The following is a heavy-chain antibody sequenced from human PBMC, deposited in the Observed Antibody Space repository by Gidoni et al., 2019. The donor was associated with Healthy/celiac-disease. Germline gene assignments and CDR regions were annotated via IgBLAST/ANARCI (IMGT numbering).Heavy chain of an antibody. J-gene: IGHJ4*02. CDR3: ARGDPFDN. CDR1: GYTFRSYA. D-gene: IGHD1-26*01. Sequence: QVQLVQSGAEVKKPGASVQVSCKPSGYTFRSYAINWVRRAPGQGLEWMGWISSYNGDTNYAQKFQGRVTMTTDTSTSTAYMELRSLRSDDTAVYYCARGDPFDNWGQGTLVTVSS. V-gene: IGHV1-18*01. CDR2: ISSYNGDT.